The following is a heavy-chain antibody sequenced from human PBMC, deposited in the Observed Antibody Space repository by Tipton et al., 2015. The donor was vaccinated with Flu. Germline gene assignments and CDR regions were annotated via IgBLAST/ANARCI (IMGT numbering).Heavy chain of an antibody. CDR2: IYPSDGSI. J-gene: IGHJ4*02. V-gene: IGHV1-46*01. D-gene: IGHD3-10*01. CDR1: GYTFIAYY. Sequence: QLVQSGPEVKKPGASVKVSCKASGYTFIAYYMHWVRQAPGQGLEWMGIIYPSDGSIIYAQKFQGRVTLTRDKSTSTVYMELSSLRSEDTAFYYCARDRGFGAYTFDYWGQGTLVTVAS. CDR3: ARDRGFGAYTFDY.